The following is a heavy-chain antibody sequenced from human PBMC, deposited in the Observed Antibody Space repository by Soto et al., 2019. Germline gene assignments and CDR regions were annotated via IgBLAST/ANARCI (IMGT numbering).Heavy chain of an antibody. D-gene: IGHD3-3*01. CDR2: IYYSGST. CDR1: GGSISSYY. Sequence: SETLSLTCTVSGGSISSYYWSWIRQPPGKGLEWIGYIYYSGSTNYNPSLKSRVTISVDTSKNQFSLKLSSVTAADTAVYYCAKGGDFWSGYRDFDYWGQGTLVTVSS. CDR3: AKGGDFWSGYRDFDY. V-gene: IGHV4-59*01. J-gene: IGHJ4*02.